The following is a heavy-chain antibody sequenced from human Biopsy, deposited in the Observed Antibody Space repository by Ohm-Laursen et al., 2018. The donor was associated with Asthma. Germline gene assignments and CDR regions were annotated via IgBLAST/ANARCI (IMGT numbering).Heavy chain of an antibody. CDR2: IRCDNGNT. CDR3: ARDGAVEAASDY. Sequence: GSSVTASRQASGYTFTSYGISWARQAPGHGLGWLGWIRCDNGNTNYAQRLPGRITMTTNTSTSKAYMELSCLTSADTSVYYCARDGAVEAASDYWGQGTLVTVSS. V-gene: IGHV1-18*04. D-gene: IGHD6-19*01. CDR1: GYTFTSYG. J-gene: IGHJ4*02.